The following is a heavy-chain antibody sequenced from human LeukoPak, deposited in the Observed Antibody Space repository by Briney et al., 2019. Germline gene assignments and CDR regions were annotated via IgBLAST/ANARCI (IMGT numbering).Heavy chain of an antibody. J-gene: IGHJ4*02. CDR3: ATDLSSGWFQSDY. D-gene: IGHD6-19*01. CDR2: FDPEDGET. CDR1: GYTLTELS. Sequence: ASVKVSCKVSGYTLTELSMHWVRQAPGKGLEWMGGFDPEDGETIYAQRFQGRVTMTEDTSTDTAYMELSSLRSEDTAVYYCATDLSSGWFQSDYWGQGTLVTVSS. V-gene: IGHV1-24*01.